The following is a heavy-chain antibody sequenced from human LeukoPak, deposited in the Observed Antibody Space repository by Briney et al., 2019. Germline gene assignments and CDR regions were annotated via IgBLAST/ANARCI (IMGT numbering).Heavy chain of an antibody. CDR2: IRHDGSNK. V-gene: IGHV3-30*02. J-gene: IGHJ4*02. CDR3: AKAVLTGYYAGFDY. Sequence: GGTLRLSCAASGFTFSSYGMHWVRQAPGKGRDWVAFIRHDGSNKYYADSVKGGFTISRDNSKNTLYLQMNSLRAEDTAMYYCAKAVLTGYYAGFDYWGEGTLVTVSS. D-gene: IGHD3-9*01. CDR1: GFTFSSYG.